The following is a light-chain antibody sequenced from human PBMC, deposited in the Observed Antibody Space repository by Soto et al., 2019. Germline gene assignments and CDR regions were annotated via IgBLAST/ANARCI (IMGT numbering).Light chain of an antibody. CDR3: QQYNTYSRT. Sequence: DIQMTQSPSTLSASVGDRVTITCRASQSVNVWLAWFQQKPGKAPNLLISQASSLESGVPSRFSGSGSGTEFTLTISNLQPDDFATYYCQQYNTYSRTFGQGTKVEIK. V-gene: IGKV1-5*03. J-gene: IGKJ1*01. CDR1: QSVNVW. CDR2: QAS.